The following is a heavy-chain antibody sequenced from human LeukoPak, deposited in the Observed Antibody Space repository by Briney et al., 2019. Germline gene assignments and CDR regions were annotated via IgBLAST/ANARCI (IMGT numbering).Heavy chain of an antibody. CDR1: GFTFDDYA. CDR3: AKTGPYDSSGYYYGSYWYFDL. J-gene: IGHJ2*01. V-gene: IGHV3-9*01. Sequence: PGGSLRLSCAASGFTFDDYAMHWVRHAPGKGLEWVSGISWNSGSIGYADSVKGRFTISRDNAKNSLYLQMNSLRAEDTALYYCAKTGPYDSSGYYYGSYWYFDLWGRGTLVTVSS. CDR2: ISWNSGSI. D-gene: IGHD3-22*01.